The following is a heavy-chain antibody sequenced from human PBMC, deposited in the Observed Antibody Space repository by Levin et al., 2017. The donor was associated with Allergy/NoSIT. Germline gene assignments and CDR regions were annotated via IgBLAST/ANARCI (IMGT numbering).Heavy chain of an antibody. V-gene: IGHV5-51*01. CDR1: GYTFDTYW. Sequence: GESLKISCKASGYTFDTYWIGWVRQMPGKGLEWMGIIYPGDSDTKYSPSFQGQVSISADKSINNAYLQWSSLKASDTAMYYCAKHLSSGYDPAADYWGQGTLVLVSS. CDR2: IYPGDSDT. D-gene: IGHD5-12*01. J-gene: IGHJ4*02. CDR3: AKHLSSGYDPAADY.